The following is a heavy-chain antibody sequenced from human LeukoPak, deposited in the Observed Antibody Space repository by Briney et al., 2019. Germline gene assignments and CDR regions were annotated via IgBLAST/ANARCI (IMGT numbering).Heavy chain of an antibody. CDR3: ARHYDYGNRDAFDI. D-gene: IGHD4-11*01. Sequence: PSETLSLTCTVSGGSISSYYWSWIRQPPGEGLEWIGYIYYSGSTNYNPSLKSRVTIPVDTSKNQFSPKLSPVTAADTAVYYCARHYDYGNRDAFDIWGQGTMVTVSS. J-gene: IGHJ3*02. CDR2: IYYSGST. CDR1: GGSISSYY. V-gene: IGHV4-59*08.